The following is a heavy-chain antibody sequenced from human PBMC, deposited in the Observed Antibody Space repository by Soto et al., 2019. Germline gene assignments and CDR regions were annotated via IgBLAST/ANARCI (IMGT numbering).Heavy chain of an antibody. J-gene: IGHJ4*02. CDR2: IYYSGST. CDR3: ARVERRWYGDYNFDY. V-gene: IGHV4-31*03. D-gene: IGHD4-17*01. CDR1: GFSISSGGYY. Sequence: PLETLSLTCTFSGFSISSGGYYLSWIRQHPGKGLEWIGYIYYSGSTYYNPSLKSRVTISVDTSKNQFSLKLRSLRSDDTAVYYCARVERRWYGDYNFDYWGQGTLVTVSS.